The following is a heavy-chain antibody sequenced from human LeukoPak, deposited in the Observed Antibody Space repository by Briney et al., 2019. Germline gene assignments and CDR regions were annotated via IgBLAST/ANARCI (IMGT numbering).Heavy chain of an antibody. J-gene: IGHJ3*01. V-gene: IGHV3-74*01. CDR3: ARGGSSRFDF. Sequence: GGSLRLSCAASGFTFSAYWMHWVRQVPGKGLVWVSHINSDGSTTTYADSVKGRFTISRDNARNTLFLQMKSLRAEDTAVYYCARGGSSRFDFWGQGTMVTVSS. CDR2: INSDGSTT. D-gene: IGHD1-26*01. CDR1: GFTFSAYW.